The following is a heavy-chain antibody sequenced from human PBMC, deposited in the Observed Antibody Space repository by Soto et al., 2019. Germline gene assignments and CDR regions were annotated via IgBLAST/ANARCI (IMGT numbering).Heavy chain of an antibody. CDR2: ISAYNGNI. CDR3: ARRGCATTVVDFEY. J-gene: IGHJ4*02. D-gene: IGHD1-26*01. Sequence: QVQRVQSGTEVKKSGASVKVSCKASGYTCISYSISWVRQAPGQGLEWMGWISAYNGNINYAQKFQGRVTMTTDTSTRTGYMELRSLRSEDTGVYYCARRGCATTVVDFEYGGQPTLVTFSS. V-gene: IGHV1-18*01. CDR1: GYTCISYS.